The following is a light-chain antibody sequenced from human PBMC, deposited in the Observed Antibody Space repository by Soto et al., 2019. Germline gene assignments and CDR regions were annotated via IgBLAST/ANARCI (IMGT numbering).Light chain of an antibody. V-gene: IGLV2-18*01. CDR2: EVS. J-gene: IGLJ3*02. CDR3: SLYTTTSSWV. CDR1: ASDVGSYNR. Sequence: QSVLTQPPSVSGSPGQSVTISCTGTASDVGSYNRVSWYQQPPGAAPKLMIYEVSNRPSGVPDRFSGSKSGNTASLTISGLLAEDEGDYYCSLYTTTSSWVSGGGTKLTVL.